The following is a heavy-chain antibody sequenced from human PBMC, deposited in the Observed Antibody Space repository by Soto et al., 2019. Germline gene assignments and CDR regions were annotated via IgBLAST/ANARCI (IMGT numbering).Heavy chain of an antibody. J-gene: IGHJ5*02. Sequence: QVQLQQSGPGLVKPSQTLSLTCAISGDSVSSNSAAWNWIRQSPSRGLEWLGRTYYRSKWYHDYAVSVKSRITIKPDTSKNRFSLQLNSVTPEDTAVYYCARGWGLYSTTWYRFDPWGQGTLVTVSS. D-gene: IGHD6-13*01. CDR3: ARGWGLYSTTWYRFDP. CDR1: GDSVSSNSAA. V-gene: IGHV6-1*01. CDR2: TYYRSKWYH.